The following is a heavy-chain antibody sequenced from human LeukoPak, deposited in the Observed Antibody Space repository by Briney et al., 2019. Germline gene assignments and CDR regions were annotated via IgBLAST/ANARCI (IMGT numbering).Heavy chain of an antibody. V-gene: IGHV4-4*07. CDR2: IYTSGST. CDR1: GGSISTYY. J-gene: IGHJ4*02. D-gene: IGHD4-17*01. Sequence: SETLSLTCTVSGGSISTYYWNWIRQPAGKGLEWIGRIYTSGSTNYNPSLKSRVTMSVDTSKNQFSLKLTSVTAADTAVYYCARDEHGDFQGFDYWGQGTRVTVSS. CDR3: ARDEHGDFQGFDY.